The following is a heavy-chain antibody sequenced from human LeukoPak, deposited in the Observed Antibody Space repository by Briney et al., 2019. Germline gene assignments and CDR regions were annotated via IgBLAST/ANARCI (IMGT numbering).Heavy chain of an antibody. CDR2: MNPNSGNT. CDR3: ARGGVRGVVVPAAIRGSPPDY. D-gene: IGHD2-2*01. J-gene: IGHJ4*02. CDR1: GYTFTSYD. Sequence: ASVKVSCKASGYTFTSYDINWVRQATGQGLEWMGWMNPNSGNTGYAQKFQGRVTMTRNTSISTAYMELSSLRSEDTAVYYCARGGVRGVVVPAAIRGSPPDYWGQGTLVTASS. V-gene: IGHV1-8*01.